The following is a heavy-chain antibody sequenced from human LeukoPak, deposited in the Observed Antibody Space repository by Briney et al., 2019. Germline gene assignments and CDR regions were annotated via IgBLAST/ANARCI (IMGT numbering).Heavy chain of an antibody. CDR2: INHSGST. CDR3: ARIRIAAAGARTKGLPPVFP. D-gene: IGHD6-13*01. CDR1: GGSFSGYY. Sequence: KSSETLSLTCAVYGGSFSGYYWSWIRQPPGKGLEWIGEINHSGSTNYNPSLKSRVTISVDTSKNQFSLKLSSVTAADTAVYYCARIRIAAAGARTKGLPPVFPWGQGTLVTVSS. V-gene: IGHV4-34*01. J-gene: IGHJ5*02.